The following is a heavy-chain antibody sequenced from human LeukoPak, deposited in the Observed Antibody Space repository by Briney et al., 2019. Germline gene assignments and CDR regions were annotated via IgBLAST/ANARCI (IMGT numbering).Heavy chain of an antibody. CDR2: ISAYNGNT. D-gene: IGHD1-26*01. J-gene: IGHJ4*02. CDR1: GYTFTSYG. Sequence: ASVTVSCKGSGYTFTSYGISWVRQAPGQGLEWMGWISAYNGNTNYAQKLQGRVTMTTDTSTSTAYMELRSLRSDDTAVYYCARVERSGSPFDYWGQGTLVTVSS. V-gene: IGHV1-18*01. CDR3: ARVERSGSPFDY.